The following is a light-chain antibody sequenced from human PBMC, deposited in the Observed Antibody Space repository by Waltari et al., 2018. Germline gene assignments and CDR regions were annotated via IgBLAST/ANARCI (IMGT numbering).Light chain of an antibody. J-gene: IGKJ1*01. V-gene: IGKV3-15*01. CDR3: QQYDNWLGT. CDR1: QSTRSN. Sequence: EIVMTQSPATLSVFPGERATLSCRASQSTRSNLAWYQHKPGQAPRLLIYGASTRATGIAARFSGSGSGTEFTLTISSLQSEDFAVYFCQQYDNWLGTFGQGTKVEIK. CDR2: GAS.